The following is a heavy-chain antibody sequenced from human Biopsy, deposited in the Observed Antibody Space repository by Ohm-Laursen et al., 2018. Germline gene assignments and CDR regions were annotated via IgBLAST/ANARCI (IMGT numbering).Heavy chain of an antibody. CDR2: IIGIFRTA. D-gene: IGHD1/OR15-1a*01. CDR1: GYTFYSYG. CDR3: ARGGGYNWNNGWFDP. V-gene: IGHV1-69*13. Sequence: SVKVSCKTSGYTFYSYGITWVRQAPGQGLEWMGGIIGIFRTAHYAQKFQGRVTITADEFMSTAYMELSSLRSEDTAVYYCARGGGYNWNNGWFDPWGQGTLVTVSS. J-gene: IGHJ5*02.